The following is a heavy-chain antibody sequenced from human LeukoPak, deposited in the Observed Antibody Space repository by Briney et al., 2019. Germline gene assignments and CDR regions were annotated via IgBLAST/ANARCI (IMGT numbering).Heavy chain of an antibody. CDR2: FDPENAEI. V-gene: IGHV1-24*01. D-gene: IGHD3-3*01. J-gene: IGHJ4*02. CDR3: ATRGSDFWSGFDY. Sequence: ASVKVSCKLSGYTLRELLIQWVRQAGTKGLEWMAGFDPENAEIVYAQKFQGRVTMTEDTSTDTAYLELTSLTSDDTALYYCATRGSDFWSGFDYWGQGTQVTVSS. CDR1: GYTLRELL.